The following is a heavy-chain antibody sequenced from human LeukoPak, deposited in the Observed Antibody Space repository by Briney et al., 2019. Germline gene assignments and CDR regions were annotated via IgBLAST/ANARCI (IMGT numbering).Heavy chain of an antibody. CDR1: GGTFSSYA. Sequence: ASVKVSCKASGGTFSSYAISWVRQAPGQGLEWMGGIIPIFGTANYAQKFQGRVTITADESTSTAYMELSSLRSEDTAVYYCARAALRYFDWLYNWFDPWGQGTLVTVSS. CDR2: IIPIFGTA. V-gene: IGHV1-69*13. D-gene: IGHD3-9*01. CDR3: ARAALRYFDWLYNWFDP. J-gene: IGHJ5*02.